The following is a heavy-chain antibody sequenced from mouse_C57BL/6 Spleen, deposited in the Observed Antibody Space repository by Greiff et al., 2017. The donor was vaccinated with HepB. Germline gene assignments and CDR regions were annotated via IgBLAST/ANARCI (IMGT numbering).Heavy chain of an antibody. D-gene: IGHD4-1*01. CDR1: GYTFTSYC. CDR3: ARELGRPPIYAMDY. CDR2: IDPSDSYT. J-gene: IGHJ4*01. V-gene: IGHV1-59*01. Sequence: VQLQQSGAELVRPGTSVKLSCKASGYTFTSYCMHWVKQRPGQGLEWIGVIDPSDSYTNYNQKFKGKATLTVDTSSSTAYMQLSRLTSQDSAVYYWARELGRPPIYAMDYWGQGTSVTVSS.